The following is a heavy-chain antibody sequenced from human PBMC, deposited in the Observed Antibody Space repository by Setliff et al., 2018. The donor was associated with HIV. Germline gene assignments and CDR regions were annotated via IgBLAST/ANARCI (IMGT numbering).Heavy chain of an antibody. CDR1: GYTFTSYA. CDR3: ATGIAAAGGLDY. D-gene: IGHD6-13*01. V-gene: IGHV1-3*03. J-gene: IGHJ4*02. CDR2: INNGKGDT. Sequence: GASVKVSCKASGYTFTSYALQWVRQAPGQRLEWMGWINNGKGDTKYSQDFQGRVTITRDSSASTAYMELSSLISEDMALYYCATGIAAAGGLDYWGQGTLVTVSS.